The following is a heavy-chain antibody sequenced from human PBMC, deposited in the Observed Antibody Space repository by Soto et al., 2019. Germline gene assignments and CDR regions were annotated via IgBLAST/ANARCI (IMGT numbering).Heavy chain of an antibody. CDR2: INYSGST. CDR1: GGSFIGYY. CDR3: ASHQEDYRDYFDY. J-gene: IGHJ4*02. V-gene: IGHV4-34*01. D-gene: IGHD4-17*01. Sequence: PSETLSLTCAVYGGSFIGYYWSWIRQPPGKGLEWIGEINYSGSTNYNPSLKSRVTISVDTSKNQFSLKLSSVTAADTAVYYCASHQEDYRDYFDYWGQGTLVTVSS.